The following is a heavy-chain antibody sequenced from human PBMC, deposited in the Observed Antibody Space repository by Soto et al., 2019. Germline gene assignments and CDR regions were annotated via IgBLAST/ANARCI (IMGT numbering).Heavy chain of an antibody. V-gene: IGHV3-74*01. J-gene: IGHJ4*02. CDR2: INGDGSVT. D-gene: IGHD2-15*01. CDR1: GFIFSTYW. CDR3: ARGGVVAATDY. Sequence: EVHLVESGGDLVQPGGSLRVACAASGFIFSTYWIHWVRQAPGKGLVWVSQINGDGSVTGYADSVKGRFTVSRDNAKNTVFLQMNSLRVEDTAVYYCARGGVVAATDYWGQGTLVSVSS.